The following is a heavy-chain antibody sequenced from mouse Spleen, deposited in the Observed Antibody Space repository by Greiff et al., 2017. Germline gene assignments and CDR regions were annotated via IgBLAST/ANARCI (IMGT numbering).Heavy chain of an antibody. Sequence: EVKLMESVAELVRTGASVKLSCTASGFHIINTYLHWVKQRPEPGLEWIGRLETENGNTKYAPKFEGKATITADTSSNTAYLQPSSPTSEDTAIYYCARWPVYYYGSSHLDYWGQGTTLTVSS. CDR3: ARWPVYYYGSSHLDY. CDR1: GFHIINTY. J-gene: IGHJ2*01. CDR2: LETENGNT. D-gene: IGHD1-1*01. V-gene: IGHV14-3*01.